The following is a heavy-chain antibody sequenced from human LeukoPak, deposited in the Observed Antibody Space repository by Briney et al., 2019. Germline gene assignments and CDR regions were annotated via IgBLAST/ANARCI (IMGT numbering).Heavy chain of an antibody. CDR3: AKSGTGSGTYTHMDV. CDR1: GFTFSSLA. CDR2: ISGSGGST. Sequence: GGSLRLSCAASGFTFSSLAMTWVRQAPGKGLEWVSGISGSGGSTYYAASVKGRFTISRDNSKNTLYLQMSSLRAEDTALYYCAKSGTGSGTYTHMDVWGKGTTVTVSS. J-gene: IGHJ6*03. V-gene: IGHV3-23*01. D-gene: IGHD1-26*01.